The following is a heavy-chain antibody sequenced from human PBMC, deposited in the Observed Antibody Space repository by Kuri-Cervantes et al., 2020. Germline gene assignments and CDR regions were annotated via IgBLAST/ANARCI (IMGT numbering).Heavy chain of an antibody. J-gene: IGHJ4*02. CDR3: ARRGDSTGRYEYYFDY. V-gene: IGHV4-38-2*02. CDR1: GDSISSGYY. CDR2: IHHSGST. Sequence: ESLKISCTVSGDSISSGYYWGWIRQPPGKGLEWIGSIHHSGSTYYNPSLKSRVSISVDMSKNQFSLNLSSVTAADTAVYYCARRGDSTGRYEYYFDYWGQGTLVTVSS. D-gene: IGHD6-13*01.